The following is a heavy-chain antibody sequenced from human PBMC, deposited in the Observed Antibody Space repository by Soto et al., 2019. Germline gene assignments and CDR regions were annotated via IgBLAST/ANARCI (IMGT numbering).Heavy chain of an antibody. CDR1: GGTFSSYA. D-gene: IGHD2-2*01. J-gene: IGHJ6*02. CDR3: ARSQGSSTSLEIYYYYYYGMDV. Sequence: QVQLVQSGAEVKKPGSSVKVSCKASGGTFSSYAISWVRQAPGQGLEWMGGIIPIVGSANYAQKFQGRVTITADESTSTAYMELSSLRSEDTAVYYCARSQGSSTSLEIYYYYYYGMDVWGQGTTVTVS. CDR2: IIPIVGSA. V-gene: IGHV1-69*01.